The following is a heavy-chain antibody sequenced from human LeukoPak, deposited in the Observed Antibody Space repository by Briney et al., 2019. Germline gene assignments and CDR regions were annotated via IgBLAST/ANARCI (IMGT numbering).Heavy chain of an antibody. CDR2: IYYSGST. Sequence: SETLSLTCTVSGDSISSYYWSWIRQPPGKGLEWIGYIYYSGSTNYNPSLKSRVTISVDTSKNQFSLKLSSVTAADTAVYYCARGPMVRGVASRGGFDYWGQGTLVTVSS. V-gene: IGHV4-59*01. CDR3: ARGPMVRGVASRGGFDY. D-gene: IGHD3-10*01. J-gene: IGHJ4*02. CDR1: GDSISSYY.